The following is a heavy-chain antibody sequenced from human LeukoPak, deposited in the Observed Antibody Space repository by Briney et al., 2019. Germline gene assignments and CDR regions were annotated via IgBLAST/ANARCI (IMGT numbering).Heavy chain of an antibody. CDR3: ARGLGYCSGGSCYGDYYYGMDV. D-gene: IGHD2-15*01. J-gene: IGHJ6*04. CDR2: IIPIFGTA. Sequence: ASVKVSCKASGGTFSSYAISWVRQAPGQGLEWMGGIIPIFGTANYAQKFQGGVTITADESTSTAYMELSSLRSEDTAVYYCARGLGYCSGGSCYGDYYYGMDVWGKGTTVTVSS. V-gene: IGHV1-69*13. CDR1: GGTFSSYA.